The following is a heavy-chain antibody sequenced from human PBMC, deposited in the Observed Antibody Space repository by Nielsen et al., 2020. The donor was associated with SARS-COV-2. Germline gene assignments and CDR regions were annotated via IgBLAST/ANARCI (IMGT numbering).Heavy chain of an antibody. Sequence: GGSLRLSCVVSGVTFSTYGMNWVRQAPGKGLEWVAHISSNGWTPYYADSVRGRFTISRDNAKDSLYLQMNNLRAEDTAVYYCARDVIDAGGPWSWLDDWGQGTLVTVAS. CDR3: ARDVIDAGGPWSWLDD. CDR2: ISSNGWTP. V-gene: IGHV3-48*01. CDR1: GVTFSTYG. D-gene: IGHD3-16*02. J-gene: IGHJ5*02.